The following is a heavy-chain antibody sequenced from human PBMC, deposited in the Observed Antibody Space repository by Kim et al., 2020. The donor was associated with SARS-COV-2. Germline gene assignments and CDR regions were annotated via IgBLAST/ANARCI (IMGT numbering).Heavy chain of an antibody. Sequence: SETLSLTCTVSGGSISSSSYYWGWIRQPPGKGLEWIGSIYYSGSTYYNPSLKSRVTISVDTSKNQFSLKLSSVTAADTAVYYCARVITMVRGVKKSINWFDPWGQGTLVTVSS. CDR1: GGSISSSSYY. CDR3: ARVITMVRGVKKSINWFDP. D-gene: IGHD3-10*01. J-gene: IGHJ5*02. CDR2: IYYSGST. V-gene: IGHV4-39*07.